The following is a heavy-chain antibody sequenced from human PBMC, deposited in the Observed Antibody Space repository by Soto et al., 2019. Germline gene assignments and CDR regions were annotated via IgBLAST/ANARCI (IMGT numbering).Heavy chain of an antibody. J-gene: IGHJ4*02. CDR2: VFHSGTA. Sequence: PSETLSLTCTVSGDPINTSNWWTWIRQPPGKGLEWIGDVFHSGTANYNPSLKSRVSISVDKSKRQFTLTLSSVTAADTALYYCARAASLAGTVTGHHQDYWGRGIRVKVSS. V-gene: IGHV4-4*02. D-gene: IGHD6-19*01. CDR3: ARAASLAGTVTGHHQDY. CDR1: GDPINTSNW.